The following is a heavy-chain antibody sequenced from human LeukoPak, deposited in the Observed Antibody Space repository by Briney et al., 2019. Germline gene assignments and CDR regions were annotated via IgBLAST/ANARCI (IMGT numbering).Heavy chain of an antibody. Sequence: PSETLSLTCIVSGDSISTNYWSWIRQPPGKGLEWIGYIYYTGSTNYNPSLKSRVTISVDTSKNQFSLNLSSVTAADTAVYYCARHGPYLGRLGWFDPWGQGTLVTVSS. V-gene: IGHV4-59*08. J-gene: IGHJ5*02. D-gene: IGHD1-26*01. CDR3: ARHGPYLGRLGWFDP. CDR2: IYYTGST. CDR1: GDSISTNY.